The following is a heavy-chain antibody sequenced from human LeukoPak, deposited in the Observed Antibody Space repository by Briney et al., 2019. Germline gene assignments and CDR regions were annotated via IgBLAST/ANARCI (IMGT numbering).Heavy chain of an antibody. D-gene: IGHD1-26*01. CDR3: ARAPSEGDYYYYYMDV. Sequence: GGSLRLSCAASGFTFSSYWMHWVRQAPGKGLVWVSRINSDGSSTSYADSVKGRFTISRDNAKNTLYLQMNSLRAEDTAVYYCARAPSEGDYYYYYMDVWGKGTTVTVSS. J-gene: IGHJ6*03. CDR2: INSDGSST. CDR1: GFTFSSYW. V-gene: IGHV3-74*01.